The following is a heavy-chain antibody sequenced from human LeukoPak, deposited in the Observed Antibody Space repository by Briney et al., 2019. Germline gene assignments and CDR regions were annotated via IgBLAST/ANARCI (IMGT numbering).Heavy chain of an antibody. CDR2: VSYDGTET. D-gene: IGHD3-10*01. CDR3: ARSARGVIFDV. CDR1: GFTFSSYG. Sequence: PGRSLRLSCAASGFTFSSYGMHWVRQAPGKGLEWVAVVSYDGTETKYADSVKGRLNLSRDNSKNTVYLQMNSLTFEDTAVYYCARSARGVIFDVWGKGTTVIVSS. V-gene: IGHV3-30*03. J-gene: IGHJ6*04.